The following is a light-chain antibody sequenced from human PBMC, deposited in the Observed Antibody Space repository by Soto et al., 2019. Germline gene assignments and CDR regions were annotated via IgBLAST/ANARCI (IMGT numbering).Light chain of an antibody. CDR2: EAS. CDR3: QQYDSYPRT. J-gene: IGKJ1*01. CDR1: QSVSSSY. Sequence: EIVLTQSPWTLSLSPGDRATLSCRASQSVSSSYLAWYQQKPGQAPRPLIYEASNWATGIPARFSGSGSGTDFTLSISRLEPDDFAVYYCQQYDSYPRTFGQGTKVDIK. V-gene: IGKV3-20*01.